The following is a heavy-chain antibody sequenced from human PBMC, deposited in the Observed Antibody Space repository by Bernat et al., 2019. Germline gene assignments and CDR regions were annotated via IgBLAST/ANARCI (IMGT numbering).Heavy chain of an antibody. CDR1: GFTFSSYS. V-gene: IGHV3-21*01. J-gene: IGHJ6*02. CDR2: ISSSSSYI. D-gene: IGHD3-9*01. Sequence: EVQLVESGGGLVKPGGSLRLSCAASGFTFSSYSMNWVRQAPGKGLEWVSSISSSSSYIYYADSVKGRFTISRDNAKNSLYLQMNSLRAEDTAVYYCARQIRYFDWPAECGYGMDVWGQGTTVTVSS. CDR3: ARQIRYFDWPAECGYGMDV.